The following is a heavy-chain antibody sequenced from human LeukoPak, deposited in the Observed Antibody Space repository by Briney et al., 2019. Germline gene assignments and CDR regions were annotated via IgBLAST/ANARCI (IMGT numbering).Heavy chain of an antibody. Sequence: PSETLSLTCTVSGGSISSYYWIWMRHPPGKGLEWIGYIYDTGSTNYNPSLKSRVTISVDTSKNQFSLKLSSVTAADTAVYYCARESYYYDSSGYTFDFWGQGTLVTVSS. CDR1: GGSISSYY. CDR3: ARESYYYDSSGYTFDF. D-gene: IGHD3-22*01. V-gene: IGHV4-59*01. J-gene: IGHJ4*02. CDR2: IYDTGST.